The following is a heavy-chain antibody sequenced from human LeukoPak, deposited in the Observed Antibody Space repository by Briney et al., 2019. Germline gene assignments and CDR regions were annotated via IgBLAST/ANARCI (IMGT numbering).Heavy chain of an antibody. Sequence: GESLKISCKGSGYTFTNYWIGWVRQMSGKGLEWMGIIYPGDSDTRYSPSFQGQVTISADKSISTAYLQRSSLKASDTAMYYCARSHVGTEYDSWGQGTLVTVSS. V-gene: IGHV5-51*01. CDR2: IYPGDSDT. D-gene: IGHD1-26*01. CDR1: GYTFTNYW. J-gene: IGHJ4*02. CDR3: ARSHVGTEYDS.